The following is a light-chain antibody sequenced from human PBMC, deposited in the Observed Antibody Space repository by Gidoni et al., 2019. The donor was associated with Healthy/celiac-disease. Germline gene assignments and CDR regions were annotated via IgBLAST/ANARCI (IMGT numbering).Light chain of an antibody. V-gene: IGLV2-14*01. CDR2: EVS. CDR3: SSYTSSSTYV. J-gene: IGLJ1*01. CDR1: SSDVGGYNY. Sequence: QSALTPPAAVSGSPGHSITISCTGTSSDVGGYNYVSWYQQHPGKAPKLMIYEVSNRPSGVSNRFSGSKSGNTASLTISGLQAEDEADYYCSSYTSSSTYVFGTGTKVTVL.